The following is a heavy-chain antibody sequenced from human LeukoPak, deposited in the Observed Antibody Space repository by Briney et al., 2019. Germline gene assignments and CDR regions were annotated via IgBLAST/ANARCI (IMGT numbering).Heavy chain of an antibody. D-gene: IGHD3-10*01. J-gene: IGHJ6*04. CDR3: AREETLWFGELLYEPRGMDV. Sequence: GRSLSLSCAASGFTFSSYSMNWVRQAPGKGLEWVSSISSSSSYIYYADSVKGRFTISRDNAKNSLYLQMNSLRAEDTAVYYCAREETLWFGELLYEPRGMDVWGKGTTVTVSS. V-gene: IGHV3-21*01. CDR1: GFTFSSYS. CDR2: ISSSSSYI.